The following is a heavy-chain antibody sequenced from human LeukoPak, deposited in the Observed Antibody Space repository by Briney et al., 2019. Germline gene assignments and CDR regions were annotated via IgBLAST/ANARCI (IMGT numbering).Heavy chain of an antibody. CDR1: GFTFSSYS. D-gene: IGHD3-10*01. CDR2: ISSSSSYI. V-gene: IGHV3-21*01. J-gene: IGHJ4*02. Sequence: AGGSLRLSCAASGFTFSSYSMKWVRQAPGKGLEWVSFISSSSSYIYYADSVKGRFTISRDNAKNSLYLQMNSLRAEDTAVYYCARVYGSEIDYWGQGTLVTVSS. CDR3: ARVYGSEIDY.